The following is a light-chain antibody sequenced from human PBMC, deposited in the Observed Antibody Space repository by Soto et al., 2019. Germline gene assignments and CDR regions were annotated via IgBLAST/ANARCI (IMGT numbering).Light chain of an antibody. CDR3: QQYNTYSKT. CDR2: DAS. J-gene: IGKJ1*01. Sequence: DNQMTQSPATLSASVGDRVTITCRASQRVDRWLAWYQQKPGQAPKLLISDASTLESGVPSRFSGSGSGTEFTLTISSLQTDDFATYYCQQYNTYSKTFGRGTKVDIK. V-gene: IGKV1-5*01. CDR1: QRVDRW.